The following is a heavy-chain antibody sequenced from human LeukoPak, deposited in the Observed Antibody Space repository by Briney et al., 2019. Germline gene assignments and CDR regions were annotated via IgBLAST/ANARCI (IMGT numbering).Heavy chain of an antibody. CDR3: ARDRSNYYGSGSPSI. CDR1: GFTFSAYA. V-gene: IGHV3-21*01. Sequence: GGSLRLSCTASGFTFSAYAMMWVRQAPGKGPEWVSSISSSSSYIYYADSVKGRFTISRDNAKNSLYLQMNSLRAEDTAVYYCARDRSNYYGSGSPSIWGQGTLVTVSS. D-gene: IGHD3-10*01. CDR2: ISSSSSYI. J-gene: IGHJ4*02.